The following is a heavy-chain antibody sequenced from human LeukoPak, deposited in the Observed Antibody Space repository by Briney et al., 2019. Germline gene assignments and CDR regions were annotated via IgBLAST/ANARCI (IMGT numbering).Heavy chain of an antibody. CDR2: IYYSWST. CDR3: ARHNVEGYCSGGSCFPDNWFDP. J-gene: IGHJ5*02. Sequence: SETLSLTCTVSGCSISSSSYYWVWIRQPPGKGLEWFVSIYYSWSTYYNPILKSRVTISVDTSKNQFSLKLNSVTAADTDVYYCARHNVEGYCSGGSCFPDNWFDPWGQGTLVTVSS. CDR1: GCSISSSSYY. D-gene: IGHD2-15*01. V-gene: IGHV4-39*01.